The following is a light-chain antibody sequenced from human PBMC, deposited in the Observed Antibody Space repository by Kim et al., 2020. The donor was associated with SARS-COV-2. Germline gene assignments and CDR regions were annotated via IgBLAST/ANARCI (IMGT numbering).Light chain of an antibody. V-gene: IGKV3-11*01. CDR2: DAS. CDR3: QQRSNRPFT. Sequence: EIVLTQSPATLSLSPGERATLSCRASQSVSSYLAWYQQQPGQAPRLLIYDASNRATGIPARFSGSGSGTDFTLTISSLEPEDFAVYYCQQRSNRPFTFGPGTKVDIK. CDR1: QSVSSY. J-gene: IGKJ3*01.